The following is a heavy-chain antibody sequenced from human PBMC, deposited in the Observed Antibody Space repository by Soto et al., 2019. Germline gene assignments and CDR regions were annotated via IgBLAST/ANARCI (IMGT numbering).Heavy chain of an antibody. J-gene: IGHJ6*02. CDR3: ARGFPWGHYYYYGMDV. V-gene: IGHV5-51*01. CDR2: IYPGDSDT. Sequence: PGESLKISCKGSGYSFTSYWIGWVRQMPGKGLEWMGIIYPGDSDTRYSPSFQGQATISADKSISTAYLQWSSLKASDTAMYYCARGFPWGHYYYYGMDVWGQGTTVTVSS. D-gene: IGHD3-16*01. CDR1: GYSFTSYW.